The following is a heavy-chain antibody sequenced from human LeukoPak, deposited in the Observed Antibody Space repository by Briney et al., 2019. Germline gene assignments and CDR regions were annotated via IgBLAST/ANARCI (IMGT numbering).Heavy chain of an antibody. J-gene: IGHJ4*02. D-gene: IGHD5-18*01. V-gene: IGHV3-11*03. Sequence: PGGSLRLSCAASGFTFSDYYMSWIRQPPGQGLEWVSYITSSSSYTNCADSVKGRFTISRDNAENSFYLQMNSLRAEDTAMYYCARQIRGYSGYFDYWGQGSLVTVSS. CDR3: ARQIRGYSGYFDY. CDR1: GFTFSDYY. CDR2: ITSSSSYT.